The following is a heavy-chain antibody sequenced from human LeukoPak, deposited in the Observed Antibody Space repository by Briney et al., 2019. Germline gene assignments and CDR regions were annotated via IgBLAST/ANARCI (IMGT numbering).Heavy chain of an antibody. D-gene: IGHD3-22*01. V-gene: IGHV4-39*02. J-gene: IGHJ4*02. Sequence: SETLSLTCTVYGGSISNSNYYWGWIRQPPGKGLEWIGSIYCSGSSYYNPSLKSRVTISVDTSKNQFSLKLSSVTAADTAVYYCARDFVYYDSSGYYYPFDYWGQGTLVTVSS. CDR2: IYCSGSS. CDR3: ARDFVYYDSSGYYYPFDY. CDR1: GGSISNSNYY.